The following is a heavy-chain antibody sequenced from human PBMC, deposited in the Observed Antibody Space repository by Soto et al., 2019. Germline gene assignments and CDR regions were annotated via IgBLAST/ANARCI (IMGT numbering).Heavy chain of an antibody. CDR2: ISYDGSNK. CDR1: GFTVTTYG. CDR3: AKDRGYCSSQICFNIRAFDY. Sequence: SGGSLRLSCAASGFTVTTYGMNWVRQAPGNGLEWVAVISYDGSNKLYADSVSGRFAIPRDNSKNTLYLQMDSLRPEDTAVYYCAKDRGYCSSQICFNIRAFDYWGQGAPVTVSS. D-gene: IGHD2-2*01. V-gene: IGHV3-30*18. J-gene: IGHJ4*02.